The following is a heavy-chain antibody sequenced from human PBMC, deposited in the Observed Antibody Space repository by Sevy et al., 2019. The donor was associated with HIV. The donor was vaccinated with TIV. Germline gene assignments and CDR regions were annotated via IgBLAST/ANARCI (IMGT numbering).Heavy chain of an antibody. CDR2: MTMYSGSE. V-gene: IGHV3-9*01. Sequence: GGSLRLSCTASGLILRDRAMHWVRQTPGKGLEWVSGMTMYSGSEDYADFVKGRFTISRDSAKNSLNLQMDSLTLEDTALYYCVIEIESGGANFWGQGTLVTVSS. CDR3: VIEIESGGANF. D-gene: IGHD2-21*01. J-gene: IGHJ1*01. CDR1: GLILRDRA.